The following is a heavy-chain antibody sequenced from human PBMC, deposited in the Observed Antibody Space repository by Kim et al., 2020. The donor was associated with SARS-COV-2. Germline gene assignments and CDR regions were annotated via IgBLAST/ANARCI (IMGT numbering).Heavy chain of an antibody. Sequence: PGGSLRLSCAASGFTFSSYAMHWVRQAPGKGLEWVAVISYDGSNKYYADSVKGRFTISRDNSKNTLYLQMNSLRAEDTAVYYCARALGRYCSSTSCYYYYGMDVWGQGTTVTVSS. V-gene: IGHV3-30-3*01. CDR3: ARALGRYCSSTSCYYYYGMDV. CDR2: ISYDGSNK. D-gene: IGHD2-2*01. CDR1: GFTFSSYA. J-gene: IGHJ6*02.